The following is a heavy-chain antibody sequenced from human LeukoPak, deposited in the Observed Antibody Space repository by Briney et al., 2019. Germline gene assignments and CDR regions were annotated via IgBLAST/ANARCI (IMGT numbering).Heavy chain of an antibody. CDR3: ASMGGVVPAAIRGPRRRGYFDY. Sequence: PSETLSLTCTVSGGSISSSSYYWGWIRQPPGKGLEWIGEINHSGSTNYNPSLKSRVTISVDTSKNQFSLKLSSVTAADTAVYYCASMGGVVPAAIRGPRRRGYFDYWGQGTLVTVSS. V-gene: IGHV4-39*07. D-gene: IGHD2-2*02. CDR1: GGSISSSSYY. J-gene: IGHJ4*02. CDR2: INHSGST.